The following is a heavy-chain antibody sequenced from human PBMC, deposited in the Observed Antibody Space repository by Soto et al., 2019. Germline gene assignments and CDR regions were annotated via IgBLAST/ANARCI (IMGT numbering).Heavy chain of an antibody. CDR2: VHYNGTT. CDR3: VTAVWPFWSFYS. V-gene: IGHV4-39*02. CDR1: GRFLTDTNYF. D-gene: IGHD3-3*01. Sequence: QLQLQESGPGLVRPSETLSLTCSVSGRFLTDTNYFWAWIRQPPGKGLEWLGSVHYNGTTYYSPSLESRLTISVATSKNHFCVRLSRLTAADTAIYYCVTAVWPFWSFYSWGQGSLVTVPS. J-gene: IGHJ4*02.